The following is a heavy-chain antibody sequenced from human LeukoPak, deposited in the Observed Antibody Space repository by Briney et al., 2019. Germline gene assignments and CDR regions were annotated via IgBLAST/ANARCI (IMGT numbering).Heavy chain of an antibody. CDR3: AKDYYEYSGCDY. J-gene: IGHJ4*02. Sequence: PGGSLRLSCAASGFAFSSYSMNWVRQAPGKGLEWVSGISDSGGSTYYADSVKGRFTISRDNSKNTLYLQMNSLRAEDTAVYFCAKDYYEYSGCDYWGQGTLVTVSS. CDR1: GFAFSSYS. V-gene: IGHV3-23*01. D-gene: IGHD5-12*01. CDR2: ISDSGGST.